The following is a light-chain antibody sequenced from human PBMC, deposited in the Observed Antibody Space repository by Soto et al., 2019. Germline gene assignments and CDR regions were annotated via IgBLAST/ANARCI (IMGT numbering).Light chain of an antibody. J-gene: IGKJ1*01. CDR2: GAS. Sequence: EIVLTQSPGTLSLSPGERATLSCRASQSVSNNYLAWYQQKPAQAPRLLIYGASNRTTGIPDRFSGSGSGTDFTLTISRLEPEDVSVYYCKQYGSSGTFGQGTKVDIK. CDR1: QSVSNNY. CDR3: KQYGSSGT. V-gene: IGKV3-20*01.